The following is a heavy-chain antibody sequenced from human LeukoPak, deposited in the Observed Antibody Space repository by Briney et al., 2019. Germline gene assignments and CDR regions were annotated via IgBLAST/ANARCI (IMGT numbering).Heavy chain of an antibody. CDR3: ADGSYYDILTGYYPFDY. Sequence: GGSLRLSCVASGFTFSSYAMSWVRQAPGKGLEWVSTISGSGGSIYYADSVRGRFTISRDNFKKTLYLQMNSLTAEDTAVYYCADGSYYDILTGYYPFDYWGQGTLVTVSS. CDR2: ISGSGGSI. J-gene: IGHJ4*02. D-gene: IGHD3-9*01. V-gene: IGHV3-23*01. CDR1: GFTFSSYA.